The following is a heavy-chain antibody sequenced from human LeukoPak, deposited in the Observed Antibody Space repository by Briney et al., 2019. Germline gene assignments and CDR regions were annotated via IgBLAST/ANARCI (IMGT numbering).Heavy chain of an antibody. J-gene: IGHJ6*03. V-gene: IGHV4-34*01. CDR1: GGSFSGYY. CDR3: ARRPGVATIYYYYYYMDV. D-gene: IGHD5-12*01. Sequence: PSETLSLTCAVYGGSFSGYYWSWIRQPPGKGLEWIGIIYNSGSTNYNPSLKSRVTISVDTSKNQFSLKLSSVTAADTAVYYCARRPGVATIYYYYYYMDVWGKGTTVTISS. CDR2: IYNSGST.